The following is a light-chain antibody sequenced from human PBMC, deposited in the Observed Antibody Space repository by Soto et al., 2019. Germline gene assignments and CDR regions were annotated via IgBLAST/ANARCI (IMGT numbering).Light chain of an antibody. J-gene: IGLJ3*02. CDR3: AAWDDNLNGWV. V-gene: IGLV1-44*01. Sequence: QAVVTQPPSASGTPGQRVTISCSGSTSNIGSTTVNWYQQLPGTAPKPLIYRTTQRPSGVPDRFSGSKSGASASLAISGLQSEDEADYYCAAWDDNLNGWVFGGGTKVTVL. CDR1: TSNIGSTT. CDR2: RTT.